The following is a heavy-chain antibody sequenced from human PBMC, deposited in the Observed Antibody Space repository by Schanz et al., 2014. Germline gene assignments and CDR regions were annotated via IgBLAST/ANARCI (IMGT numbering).Heavy chain of an antibody. V-gene: IGHV3-33*01. J-gene: IGHJ4*02. CDR1: GFTFRSYG. Sequence: VQLVESGGGLVQPGRSLRLSCAASGFTFRSYGMHWVRQAPGKGLEWVAVIRYDGRNKNFVESVKGRFTISRDNSKDTLYLQMSGLTPEDTAVYYCARGPIPIQGVPMDFWGQGTLVTVSS. D-gene: IGHD3-10*01. CDR2: IRYDGRNK. CDR3: ARGPIPIQGVPMDF.